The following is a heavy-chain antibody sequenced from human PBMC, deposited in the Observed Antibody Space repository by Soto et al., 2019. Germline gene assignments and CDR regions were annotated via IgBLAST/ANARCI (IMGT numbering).Heavy chain of an antibody. V-gene: IGHV1-2*02. CDR3: AREPYYDFWSAYSIGFGDYYYGMDV. J-gene: IGHJ6*02. CDR1: GYTFTGYY. Sequence: GASVKVSCKASGYTFTGYYMHWVRQAPGQGLEWMGWINPNSGGTNYAQKFQGRVTMTRDTSISTAHMELSRLRSDDTAVYYCAREPYYDFWSAYSIGFGDYYYGMDVWGQGTTVTVSS. CDR2: INPNSGGT. D-gene: IGHD3-3*01.